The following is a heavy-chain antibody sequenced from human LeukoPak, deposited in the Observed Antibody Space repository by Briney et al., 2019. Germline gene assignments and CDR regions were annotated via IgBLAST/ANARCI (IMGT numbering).Heavy chain of an antibody. D-gene: IGHD3-10*01. CDR3: ARVRHGSGSFSLDY. V-gene: IGHV4-59*01. CDR2: IYYSGST. Sequence: PSETLSLTCTVSGGSISSYYWSWIRQPPGKGLEWIEYIYYSGSTNYNPSLKSRVTISVDTSKNQFSLKLSSVTAADTAVYYCARVRHGSGSFSLDYWGQGTLVTVSS. J-gene: IGHJ4*02. CDR1: GGSISSYY.